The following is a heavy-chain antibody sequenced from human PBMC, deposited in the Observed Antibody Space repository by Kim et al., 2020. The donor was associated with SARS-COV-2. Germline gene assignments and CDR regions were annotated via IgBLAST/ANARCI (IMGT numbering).Heavy chain of an antibody. CDR1: GFSFSTHG. Sequence: GGSLRLSCAASGFSFSTHGMHWVRQAPGKGLEWVAVIWYDGSDKYYADSVKGRFTISRDNSKNTLYLQMDSLRAEDTAVYYCASKHGGAAAGPFDYWGQGTLVSVSS. CDR3: ASKHGGAAAGPFDY. J-gene: IGHJ4*02. V-gene: IGHV3-33*01. D-gene: IGHD6-13*01. CDR2: IWYDGSDK.